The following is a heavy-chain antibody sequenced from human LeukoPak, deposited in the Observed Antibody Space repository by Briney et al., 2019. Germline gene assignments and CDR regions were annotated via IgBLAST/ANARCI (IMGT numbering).Heavy chain of an antibody. CDR2: IIPILGIA. J-gene: IGHJ4*02. V-gene: IGHV1-69*04. D-gene: IGHD3-22*01. Sequence: SVKVSCKASGGTFSSYAISWVRQAPGQGLEWMGRIIPILGIANYAQKFQGRVTITADKSTSTAYMELSSLRSEDTAVYYCARAVSYDSSGYDAADYFDYWGQGTLVTVSS. CDR1: GGTFSSYA. CDR3: ARAVSYDSSGYDAADYFDY.